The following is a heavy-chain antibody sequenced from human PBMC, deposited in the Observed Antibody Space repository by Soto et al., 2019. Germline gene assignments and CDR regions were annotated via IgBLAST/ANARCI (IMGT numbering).Heavy chain of an antibody. CDR2: INHSGST. CDR3: AREGTDTNWFDP. V-gene: IGHV4-34*01. Sequence: SETLSLTCAVYGGSFSGYYWSWIRQPPGKGLEWIGEINHSGSTNYNPSLKSRVTISVDTSKNQFSLKLSSVTAADTAVYYCAREGTDTNWFDPWGQGTLVTVS. D-gene: IGHD1-1*01. J-gene: IGHJ5*02. CDR1: GGSFSGYY.